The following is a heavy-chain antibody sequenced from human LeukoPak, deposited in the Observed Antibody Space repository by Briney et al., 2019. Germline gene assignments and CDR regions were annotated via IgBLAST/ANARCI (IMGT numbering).Heavy chain of an antibody. Sequence: ASVKVSCKASGYSFSDNYMHWVRQAPGQGLEWMGWINPGSGGTDYAQKFQGRVTMTRDTSISTAYLELSRLRSDDTAVYYCAREVYGDSSFDYWGQGTLLTVSS. CDR1: GYSFSDNY. D-gene: IGHD4-17*01. J-gene: IGHJ4*02. CDR2: INPGSGGT. CDR3: AREVYGDSSFDY. V-gene: IGHV1-2*02.